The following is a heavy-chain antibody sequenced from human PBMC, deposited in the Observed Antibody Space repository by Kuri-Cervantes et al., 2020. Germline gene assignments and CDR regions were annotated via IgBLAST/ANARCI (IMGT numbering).Heavy chain of an antibody. CDR1: GGSITSGDYY. J-gene: IGHJ4*02. CDR3: ARISIVGAIADY. D-gene: IGHD1-26*01. CDR2: IYYSGDT. Sequence: SETLSLTCTVSGGSITSGDYYWSWIRQPPGKGLEWIAYIYYSGDTYYNPSLKSRVTISTDTSKNQFFLKLSSVTAADMAMYYCARISIVGAIADYWGQGTLVTVSS. V-gene: IGHV4-30-4*01.